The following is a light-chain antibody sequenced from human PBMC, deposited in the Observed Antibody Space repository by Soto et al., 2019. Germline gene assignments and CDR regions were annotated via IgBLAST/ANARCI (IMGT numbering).Light chain of an antibody. V-gene: IGKV4-1*01. J-gene: IGKJ1*01. CDR2: WAS. Sequence: DIVMTQSPDSLAVSLGERATINCKSSQSVLYSSNNKNNLAWYQQKPGQPPKLLIYWASSRESGVPVRFSGSGSGTDFTLDISSLQAEDVAIYDCHQYYSNPWTFGQGTNVEIK. CDR1: QSVLYSSNNKNN. CDR3: HQYYSNPWT.